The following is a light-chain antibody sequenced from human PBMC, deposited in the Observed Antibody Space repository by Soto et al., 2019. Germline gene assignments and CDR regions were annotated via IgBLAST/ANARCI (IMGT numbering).Light chain of an antibody. CDR1: RDIDKF. CDR3: QQVDNLPYMYT. J-gene: IGKJ2*01. Sequence: DIQMTQSPSSLSASVGDRVTITCQASRDIDKFLNWYQQKPGKAPKLLIYDASNLETGVPSRFSGSGSGTDFTVTISSLEPEDIATYYCQQVDNLPYMYTFGQGTKLEI. V-gene: IGKV1-33*01. CDR2: DAS.